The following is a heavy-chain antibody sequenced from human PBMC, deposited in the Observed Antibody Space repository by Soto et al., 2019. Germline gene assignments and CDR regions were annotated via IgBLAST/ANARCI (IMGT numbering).Heavy chain of an antibody. D-gene: IGHD3-22*01. CDR1: GGSISSYY. CDR3: ANEEDDSTGYYYVV. Sequence: SETLSLTCTVSGGSISSYYWSWIRQPPGKGLEWIGYIYYSGSTNYNPSLKSRVTISVDTSKNQFSLKLSSVTAADTAVYYCANEEDDSTGYYYVVWGQGTLVTVSS. CDR2: IYYSGST. V-gene: IGHV4-59*01. J-gene: IGHJ4*02.